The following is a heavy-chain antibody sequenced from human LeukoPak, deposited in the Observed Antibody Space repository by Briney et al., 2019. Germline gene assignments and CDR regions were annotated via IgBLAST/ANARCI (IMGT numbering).Heavy chain of an antibody. CDR3: ASGRQLGY. Sequence: GGSLRHSCAASGFTFSNYWMSWVRQAPGKGLEWVANIKEDGSEKYYVDSVKGRFTISRDNARNSLYLQMNSLRAEGTAVYCCASGRQLGYWGQGTLVTVSS. CDR2: IKEDGSEK. J-gene: IGHJ4*02. CDR1: GFTFSNYW. V-gene: IGHV3-7*01. D-gene: IGHD6-13*01.